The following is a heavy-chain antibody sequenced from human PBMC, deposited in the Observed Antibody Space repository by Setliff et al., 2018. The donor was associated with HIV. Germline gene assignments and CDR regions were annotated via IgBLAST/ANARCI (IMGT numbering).Heavy chain of an antibody. D-gene: IGHD4-17*01. J-gene: IGHJ5*02. CDR1: GVSITSGGYY. CDR2: VYISGTT. CDR3: AREKNDYGGQNWLDL. V-gene: IGHV4-61*02. Sequence: PSETLSLTCTVSGVSITSGGYYWSWIRQPAGKRLEWIGRVYISGTTHYNPSLKCRVTIKLDMPKSQLSLFLSSVTAADTAVYYSAREKNDYGGQNWLDLWGQGTQVTVSS.